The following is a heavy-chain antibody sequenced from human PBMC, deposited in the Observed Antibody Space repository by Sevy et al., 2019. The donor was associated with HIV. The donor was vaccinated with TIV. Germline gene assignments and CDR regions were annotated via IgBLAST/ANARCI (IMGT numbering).Heavy chain of an antibody. V-gene: IGHV3-9*01. CDR1: GFTFDDYA. D-gene: IGHD3-9*01. CDR2: ISWNSGRI. CDR3: ANFTNYDILTVAGSGGMDV. Sequence: GGSLRLSCAASGFTFDDYAMHWVRQAPGKGLEWVSGISWNSGRIGYADSVKGRFTISRDNAKNSLYLQMNSLRAEDTALYSCANFTNYDILTVAGSGGMDVWGQGTTVTVSS. J-gene: IGHJ6*02.